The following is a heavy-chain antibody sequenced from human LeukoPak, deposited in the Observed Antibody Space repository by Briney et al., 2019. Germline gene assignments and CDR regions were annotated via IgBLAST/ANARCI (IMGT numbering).Heavy chain of an antibody. CDR3: ARWKIHYSGSYTGFDY. D-gene: IGHD1-26*01. Sequence: SQTLSLTCVISGDSVSSNSAAWNWIRQSPSRGLEWLGRTYYRSKWYNDYAVSVKSRITINPDTSKNQFSLQLNSVTPEDTAVYYCARWKIHYSGSYTGFDYWGQGTLVTVSS. CDR2: TYYRSKWYN. CDR1: GDSVSSNSAA. V-gene: IGHV6-1*01. J-gene: IGHJ4*02.